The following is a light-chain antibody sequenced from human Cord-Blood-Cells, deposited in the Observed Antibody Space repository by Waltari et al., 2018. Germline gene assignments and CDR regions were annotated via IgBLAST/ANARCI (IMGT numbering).Light chain of an antibody. V-gene: IGLV1-44*01. CDR1: RSNIGRNT. J-gene: IGLJ3*02. Sequence: QSVLTQPPSASGTPGQRVTISCSGSRSNIGRNTVNCYQQLPGTAPKLLIYSNNQRPSGVPDRFSGSKSGTSASLAISGLQSEDEADYYCAAWDDSLNGWVFGGGTKLTVL. CDR2: SNN. CDR3: AAWDDSLNGWV.